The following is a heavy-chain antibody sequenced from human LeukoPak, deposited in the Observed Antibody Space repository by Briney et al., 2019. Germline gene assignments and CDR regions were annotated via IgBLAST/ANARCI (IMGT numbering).Heavy chain of an antibody. D-gene: IGHD5-12*01. J-gene: IGHJ6*02. CDR2: TYYRSRWFN. CDR1: GDRVSSKSAA. CDR3: TRQYSGGMDV. V-gene: IGHV6-1*01. Sequence: SQTLSLTCAISGDRVSSKSAAWNWIRQSPSRGLEWLGRTYYRSRWFNGYAVSVKGRITISPDTSKNQFSLQLNSVTPEDTAVYYCTRQYSGGMDVWGQGTTVTVSS.